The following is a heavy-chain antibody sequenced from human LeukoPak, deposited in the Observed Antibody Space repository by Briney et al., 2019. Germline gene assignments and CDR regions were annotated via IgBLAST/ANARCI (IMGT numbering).Heavy chain of an antibody. CDR1: GGSISSYY. CDR2: IYYSGST. Sequence: SETLSLTCTVSGGSISSYYWSWIRQPPGKGLEWIGYIYYSGSTNYNPSLKSRVTISVDTSKNQFSLKLSSVTAADTAVYYCARRGQPPDYYYGMDVWGQGTTVTVSS. J-gene: IGHJ6*02. CDR3: ARRGQPPDYYYGMDV. D-gene: IGHD2-2*01. V-gene: IGHV4-59*08.